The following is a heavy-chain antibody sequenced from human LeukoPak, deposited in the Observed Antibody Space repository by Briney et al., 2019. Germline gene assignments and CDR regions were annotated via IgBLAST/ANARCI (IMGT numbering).Heavy chain of an antibody. D-gene: IGHD1-26*01. V-gene: IGHV3-30*18. CDR3: AKESLGRGSSYGSYFDY. Sequence: PGGSLRLSCAGSGFSFSNHGMHWVRQAPGKGLEWVAVIAHDGSLKFYADSVKGRFTISRDNSRNTVYLQMNTLTSEDSGVYSCAKESLGRGSSYGSYFDYCGQGTLVTVSS. CDR1: GFSFSNHG. J-gene: IGHJ4*02. CDR2: IAHDGSLK.